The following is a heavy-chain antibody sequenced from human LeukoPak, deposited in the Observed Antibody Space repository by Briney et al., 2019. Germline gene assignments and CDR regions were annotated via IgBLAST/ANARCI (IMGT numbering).Heavy chain of an antibody. CDR3: AKALGYCSSTSCYPLFDY. Sequence: GGSPRLSCAASGFTFSSYAMSWVRQAPGKGLEWVSAISGSGGSTYYADSVKGRFTISRDNSKNTLYLQMNSLRAEDTAVHYCAKALGYCSSTSCYPLFDYWGQGTLVTVSS. V-gene: IGHV3-23*01. CDR2: ISGSGGST. J-gene: IGHJ4*02. CDR1: GFTFSSYA. D-gene: IGHD2-2*01.